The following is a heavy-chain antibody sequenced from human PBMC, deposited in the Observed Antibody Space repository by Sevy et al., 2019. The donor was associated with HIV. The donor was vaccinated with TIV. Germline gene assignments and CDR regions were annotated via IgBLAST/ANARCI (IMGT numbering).Heavy chain of an antibody. Sequence: SETLSLTCDVPGYSISSGYYGGWIRQPPGKGLEWIGSIYHSGSTYYNPSLKRRVTISVDTSKNQFSLKLRSVTAADTAVYYCARTLRGDFDSSASAFDIWGQGTMVTVSS. J-gene: IGHJ3*02. CDR3: ARTLRGDFDSSASAFDI. CDR1: GYSISSGYY. D-gene: IGHD3-22*01. CDR2: IYHSGST. V-gene: IGHV4-38-2*01.